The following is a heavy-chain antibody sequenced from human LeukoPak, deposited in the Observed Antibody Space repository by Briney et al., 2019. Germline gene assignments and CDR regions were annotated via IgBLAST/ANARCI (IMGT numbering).Heavy chain of an antibody. Sequence: ASVKVSCKAPGYTFTSYDINWVRQATGQGLEWMGWMNPNSGNTGYAQKFQGRVTMTRNTSISTAYMELSSLRSEDTAVYYCARGTLRDYYDSSGSDYWGQGTLVTVSS. D-gene: IGHD3-22*01. CDR3: ARGTLRDYYDSSGSDY. CDR1: GYTFTSYD. CDR2: MNPNSGNT. J-gene: IGHJ4*02. V-gene: IGHV1-8*01.